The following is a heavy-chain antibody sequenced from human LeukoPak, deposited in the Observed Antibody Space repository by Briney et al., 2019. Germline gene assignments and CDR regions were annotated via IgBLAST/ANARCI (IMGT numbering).Heavy chain of an antibody. D-gene: IGHD4-11*01. V-gene: IGHV1-2*02. J-gene: IGHJ6*03. Sequence: ASVKVSCKASGYTFTGYYFHWVRQAPGQGLEWMGWINPNTAGTNYAQKFLGGVTLTWDTSISTAYMELNRPTSDDTAVYYCTTSAGDYRAGHYYYMGVWGKGTSVTVSS. CDR2: INPNTAGT. CDR1: GYTFTGYY. CDR3: TTSAGDYRAGHYYYMGV.